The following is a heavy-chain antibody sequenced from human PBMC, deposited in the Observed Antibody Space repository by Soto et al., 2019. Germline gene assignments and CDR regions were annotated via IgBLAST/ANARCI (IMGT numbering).Heavy chain of an antibody. CDR2: INHSGST. D-gene: IGHD3-9*01. Sequence: PSETMSLTCGVCGGSFCGYYWSWNRQPPGKGLEWIGEINHSGSTNYNPSLKSRVTISVDTSKNQFSLKLSSVTAADTAVYYCARAGYDILTGYYNRGYYYYGMDVWGQGTTVTVSS. V-gene: IGHV4-34*01. CDR3: ARAGYDILTGYYNRGYYYYGMDV. J-gene: IGHJ6*02. CDR1: GGSFCGYY.